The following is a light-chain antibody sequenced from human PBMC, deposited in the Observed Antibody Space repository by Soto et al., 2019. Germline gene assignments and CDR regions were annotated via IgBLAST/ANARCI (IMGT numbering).Light chain of an antibody. Sequence: EIVLTQSPATLSVSPGGRATLSCRASQNVMYNLAWYQQKPGQAPRLLVYGASTRATDAPPRFGGSGSGTVISLTISSLQSEYYANYCGQQYSCWPWTFGQGSRVEIK. CDR1: QNVMYN. J-gene: IGKJ1*01. V-gene: IGKV3-15*01. CDR2: GAS. CDR3: QQYSCWPWT.